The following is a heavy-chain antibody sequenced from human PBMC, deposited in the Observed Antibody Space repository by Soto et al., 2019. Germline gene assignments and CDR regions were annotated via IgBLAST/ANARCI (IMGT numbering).Heavy chain of an antibody. Sequence: QVQLVESGGGLVKPGGSLRLSCAASGFTFSDYYMSWILQAPGKGLEWVSYISSSSSYTNYADSVKGRFTISRDNAKNSLYLQMNRLRADDTAVYYCSRDHQRYSGYDYVDYWGQGTLVTVSS. CDR3: SRDHQRYSGYDYVDY. CDR2: ISSSSSYT. J-gene: IGHJ4*02. D-gene: IGHD5-12*01. CDR1: GFTFSDYY. V-gene: IGHV3-11*05.